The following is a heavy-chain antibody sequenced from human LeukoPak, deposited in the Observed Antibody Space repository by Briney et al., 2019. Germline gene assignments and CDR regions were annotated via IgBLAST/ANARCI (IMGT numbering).Heavy chain of an antibody. CDR3: ARHPPTRYQLLGYWFDP. CDR1: GYSISSGYY. V-gene: IGHV4-38-2*01. D-gene: IGHD2-2*01. Sequence: SETLSLTCAVSGYSISSGYYWGWIRQPPGKGLEWIGSIYHSGSTYYNPSLKSRVTISVDTSKNQFSLKLSSVTAADTAVYYCARHPPTRYQLLGYWFDPWGQGTLVTVSS. CDR2: IYHSGST. J-gene: IGHJ5*02.